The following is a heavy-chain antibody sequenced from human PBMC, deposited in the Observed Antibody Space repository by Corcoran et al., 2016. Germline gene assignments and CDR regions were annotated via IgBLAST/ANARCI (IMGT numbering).Heavy chain of an antibody. D-gene: IGHD3-9*01. CDR3: ARTYYDILTGYSPYYSDY. Sequence: QVQLQESGPGLVKPSETLSLTCTVSGGSISSYYWSWIRQPPGKGLEWIGYIDYSGSTNYNPSLKSRVTISVDTSKNQFSLKLTSVTAADTAVYYCARTYYDILTGYSPYYSDYWGQGTLVTVSS. CDR1: GGSISSYY. J-gene: IGHJ4*02. V-gene: IGHV4-59*01. CDR2: IDYSGST.